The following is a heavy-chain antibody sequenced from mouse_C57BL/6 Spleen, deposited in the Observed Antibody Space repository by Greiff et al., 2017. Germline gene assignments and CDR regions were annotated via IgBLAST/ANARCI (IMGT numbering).Heavy chain of an antibody. CDR1: GYSITSGYY. CDR2: ISYDGSN. V-gene: IGHV3-6*01. Sequence: EVKLQESGPGLVKPSQSLSLTCSVTGYSITSGYYWNWIRQFPGNKLEWMGYISYDGSNNYNPSLKNRISITRDTSKNQFFLKLNSVTTEDTATYYCARDDDGYDDYWGQGTTLTVSS. D-gene: IGHD2-3*01. CDR3: ARDDDGYDDY. J-gene: IGHJ2*01.